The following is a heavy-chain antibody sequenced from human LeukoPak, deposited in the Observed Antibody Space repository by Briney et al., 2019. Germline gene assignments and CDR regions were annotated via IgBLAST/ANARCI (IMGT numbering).Heavy chain of an antibody. CDR3: ARPSIAARKYFDY. Sequence: GGSLRLSCAASGFTFSSYWMSWVRQAPGKGREWVANIKQDGSEKYYVDSVKGRFTISRDNAKNSLYLQMNSLRAEDTAVYYCARPSIAARKYFDYWGQGTLVTVSS. CDR2: IKQDGSEK. CDR1: GFTFSSYW. D-gene: IGHD6-6*01. V-gene: IGHV3-7*01. J-gene: IGHJ4*02.